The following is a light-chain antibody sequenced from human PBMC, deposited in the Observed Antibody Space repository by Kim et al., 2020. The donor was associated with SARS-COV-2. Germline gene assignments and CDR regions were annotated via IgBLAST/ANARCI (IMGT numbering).Light chain of an antibody. Sequence: GQSITISSTGTSSDIGGNNYVTWYQQHPDKVPKLMIYDVFNRPSGVSNRFSGSKSGNTASLTISGLQADDEADYYCSSYLSNTFYVFGTGTKVTVL. V-gene: IGLV2-14*03. CDR2: DVF. CDR1: SSDIGGNNY. CDR3: SSYLSNTFYV. J-gene: IGLJ1*01.